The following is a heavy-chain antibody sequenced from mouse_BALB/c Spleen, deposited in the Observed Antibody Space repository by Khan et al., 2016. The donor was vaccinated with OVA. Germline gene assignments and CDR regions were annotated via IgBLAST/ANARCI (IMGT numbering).Heavy chain of an antibody. CDR3: ARRGLRLDFDY. CDR1: GYNFIHYW. CDR2: INPSTGYT. D-gene: IGHD1-1*01. V-gene: IGHV1-7*01. Sequence: QVQLQQSGAELAKPGASVKMSCKASGYNFIHYWILWVKQRPGQGLEWIGYINPSTGYTEYNQNFKDKATLTADKSSSTAYMQLRSLTSEDSAVYYCARRGLRLDFDYWGQGTTLTVSS. J-gene: IGHJ2*01.